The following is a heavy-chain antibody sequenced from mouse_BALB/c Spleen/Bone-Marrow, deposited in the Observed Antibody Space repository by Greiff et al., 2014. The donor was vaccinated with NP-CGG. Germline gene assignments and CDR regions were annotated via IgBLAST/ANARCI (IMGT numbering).Heavy chain of an antibody. V-gene: IGHV1-14*01. CDR1: GYTFTSYV. CDR2: INPYNDGT. Sequence: VQLQQPGPELVKPGASVKMSCKASGYTFTSYVIHWVKQKPGQGLEWIGYINPYNDGTKYNEKFKGKATLTSDKSSSTAYMELSSLTSKDSAVYYCARGGYYGTSLYWYFDVWGAGTTVTVSS. J-gene: IGHJ1*01. D-gene: IGHD1-1*01. CDR3: ARGGYYGTSLYWYFDV.